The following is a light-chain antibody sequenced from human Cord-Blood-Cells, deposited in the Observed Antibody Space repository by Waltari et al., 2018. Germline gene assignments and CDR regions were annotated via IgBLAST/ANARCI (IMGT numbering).Light chain of an antibody. CDR2: DVT. CDR3: SSYTSSSVV. J-gene: IGLJ2*01. V-gene: IGLV2-14*01. CDR1: SRDVCGYNY. Sequence: QSALTHTPSLSGSPGQSLTLSCTGTSRDVCGYNYVSWYHQHPGKAPNLMIYDVTNRPAGVSDRFAGSKSGNTASLTSSGLQAEDEADYYCSSYTSSSVVVGGGTKLTVL.